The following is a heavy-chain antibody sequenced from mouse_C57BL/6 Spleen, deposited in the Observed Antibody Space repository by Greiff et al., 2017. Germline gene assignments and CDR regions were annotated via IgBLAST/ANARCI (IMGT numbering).Heavy chain of an antibody. V-gene: IGHV1-55*01. Sequence: VQLQQPGAELVKPGASVKMSCKASGYTFTSYWITWVKQRPGQGLEWIGDIYPGSGSTNYNEKFKSKATLTVDTSSSTAYMQLSSLTSEDSAVXFCARSGYHDGDDDAMDYGGQGTTLTVSS. CDR2: IYPGSGST. CDR3: ARSGYHDGDDDAMDY. D-gene: IGHD2-2*01. CDR1: GYTFTSYW. J-gene: IGHJ2*01.